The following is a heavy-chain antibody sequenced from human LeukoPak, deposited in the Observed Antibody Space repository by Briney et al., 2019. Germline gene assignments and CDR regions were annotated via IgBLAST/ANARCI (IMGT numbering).Heavy chain of an antibody. CDR3: ATNYTALSAFDS. J-gene: IGHJ4*02. V-gene: IGHV4-4*07. CDR2: IYTSGST. Sequence: PLETLSLTCTVSGGSINSYYWNWIRQPAGKGLEWIGHIYTSGSTKYNPSLKSRVTMSIDTSKNQFSLNLYSMTAADTAVYYCATNYTALSAFDSWGQGTLVTVSS. D-gene: IGHD3-3*01. CDR1: GGSINSYY.